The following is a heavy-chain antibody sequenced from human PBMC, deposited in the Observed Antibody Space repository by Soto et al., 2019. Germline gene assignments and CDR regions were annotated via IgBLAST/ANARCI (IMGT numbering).Heavy chain of an antibody. D-gene: IGHD3-10*01. J-gene: IGHJ4*02. CDR1: GDSINNGHW. CDR3: ARAGTWFGDPGGIDY. V-gene: IGHV4-4*02. CDR2: IYHSGST. Sequence: QVQLQESGPGLVKPSGILSLTCAVSGDSINNGHWWSWVRQPPGTGLEWIGEIYHSGSTNYSPSLKSRVTISVDKSKNLFSVRLSSVTAADTAIYYCARAGTWFGDPGGIDYWGQGTLVSVSS.